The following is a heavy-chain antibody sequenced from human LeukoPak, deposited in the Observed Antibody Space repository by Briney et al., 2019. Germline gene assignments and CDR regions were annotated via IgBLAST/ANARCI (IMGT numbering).Heavy chain of an antibody. CDR2: MNPNSGNT. J-gene: IGHJ6*03. D-gene: IGHD2-15*01. V-gene: IGHV1-8*02. CDR3: ARGRGGKYCSGGSCYSYDYYYYYMDV. Sequence: ASVRVSCKASGYTFSSYGITWVRQAPGQGLEWMGWMNPNSGNTGYAQKFQGRVTMTRNTSISTAYMELSSLRSEDTAVYYCARGRGGKYCSGGSCYSYDYYYYYMDVWGKGTTVTVSS. CDR1: GYTFSSYG.